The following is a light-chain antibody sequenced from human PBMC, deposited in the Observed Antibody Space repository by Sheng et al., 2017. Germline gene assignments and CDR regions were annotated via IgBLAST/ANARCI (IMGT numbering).Light chain of an antibody. J-gene: IGKJ1*01. CDR3: QQYNNWRT. V-gene: IGKV3-15*01. Sequence: EIVLTQSPGTLSLSPGERATLSCRASQSVSSNLAWYQQKPGQAPRLLIYDATTRATGIPARFSGSGSGTEFTLTISSLQSEDFAVYYCQQYNNWRTFGQGTKVEIK. CDR1: QSVSSN. CDR2: DAT.